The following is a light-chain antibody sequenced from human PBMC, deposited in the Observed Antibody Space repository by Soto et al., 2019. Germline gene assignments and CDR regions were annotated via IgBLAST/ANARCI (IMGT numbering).Light chain of an antibody. V-gene: IGLV1-40*01. CDR1: SSNIGAGYD. CDR2: GNS. J-gene: IGLJ2*01. Sequence: QSALTQPPSVSGAPGQRVTIYCTGSSSNIGAGYDVHWYQQLPGTAPKLLIYGNSNRPSGVPDRFSGSKSGTSASLAITGLQAEDEADYYCQSYDSSLSGSNVVFGGGTKVTLL. CDR3: QSYDSSLSGSNVV.